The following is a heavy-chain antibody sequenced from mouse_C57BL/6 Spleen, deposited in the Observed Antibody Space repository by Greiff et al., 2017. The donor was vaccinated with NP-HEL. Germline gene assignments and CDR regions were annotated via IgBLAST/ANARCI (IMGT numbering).Heavy chain of an antibody. Sequence: EVKLVESGGGLVKPGGSLKLSCAASGFTFSDYGMHWVRQAPEKGLEWVAYISSGSSTIYYADTVKGRFTLSRDNAKNTLFLQMTSLRSEDTAMYYCAKIRRFYDMDYWGQGTSVTVSS. CDR3: AKIRRFYDMDY. V-gene: IGHV5-17*01. CDR2: ISSGSSTI. D-gene: IGHD2-14*01. CDR1: GFTFSDYG. J-gene: IGHJ4*01.